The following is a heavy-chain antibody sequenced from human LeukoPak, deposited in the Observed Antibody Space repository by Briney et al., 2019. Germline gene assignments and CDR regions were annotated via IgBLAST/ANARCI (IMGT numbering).Heavy chain of an antibody. Sequence: EASETLSLTCTVSGGSINNYYWSWIRQPAGKGLEWIGYIYYSGSTNYNPPLKSRVTISVDTSKNQFSLKLSSVTAADTAVYCCARHVGLLRARLPMDVWGQGTTVTVSS. V-gene: IGHV4-59*08. CDR1: GGSINNYY. CDR2: IYYSGST. CDR3: ARHVGLLRARLPMDV. D-gene: IGHD5-12*01. J-gene: IGHJ6*02.